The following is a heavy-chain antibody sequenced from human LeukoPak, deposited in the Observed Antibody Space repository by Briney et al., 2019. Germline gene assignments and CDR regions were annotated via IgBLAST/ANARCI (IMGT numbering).Heavy chain of an antibody. Sequence: GGSLRLSCAVSGLTFRSFWMSWVRQAPGKGLEWVANINQDGSEKYFVDSVKGRFTISRDNSKNSLHLQMNTLRAEDTALYYCARERDGRFFDYWGQGTLVTVSS. D-gene: IGHD5-24*01. CDR2: INQDGSEK. CDR1: GLTFRSFW. CDR3: ARERDGRFFDY. V-gene: IGHV3-7*01. J-gene: IGHJ4*02.